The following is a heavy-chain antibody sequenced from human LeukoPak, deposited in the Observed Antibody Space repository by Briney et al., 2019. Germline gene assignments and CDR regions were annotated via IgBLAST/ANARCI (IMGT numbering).Heavy chain of an antibody. Sequence: ASVKVSCKASGYTFTSYGISWVRQAPGQGLEWMGWISAYNGNTNYAQKLQGRVIMTTDTSTSTAYLELGSLTSDDTAVYYCARDRWDYCSTISCYVVLEYWGQGTLVTVSS. V-gene: IGHV1-18*01. D-gene: IGHD2-2*01. J-gene: IGHJ4*02. CDR1: GYTFTSYG. CDR3: ARDRWDYCSTISCYVVLEY. CDR2: ISAYNGNT.